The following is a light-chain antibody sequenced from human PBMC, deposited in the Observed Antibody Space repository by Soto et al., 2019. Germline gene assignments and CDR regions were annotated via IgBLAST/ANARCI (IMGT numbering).Light chain of an antibody. CDR3: QQYGSSPWYT. CDR1: QSVSSSY. Sequence: EIVLTQSPGTLSLSPGERATLSCRASQSVSSSYLAWYQQKPGQAPRLLIYGASSRATGIPDRFSGSGSGTDFTLTISSLEPEDFAVYYCQQYGSSPWYTFAQGTKLEIK. V-gene: IGKV3-20*01. CDR2: GAS. J-gene: IGKJ2*01.